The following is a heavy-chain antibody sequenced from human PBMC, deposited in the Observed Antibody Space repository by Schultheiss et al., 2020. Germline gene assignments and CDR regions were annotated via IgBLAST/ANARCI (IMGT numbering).Heavy chain of an antibody. CDR1: GFTFSSYG. CDR3: AILVGGRNY. D-gene: IGHD2-2*01. Sequence: GGSLRLSCAASGFTFSSYGMHWVRQAPGKGLEWVAVISYDGSNKYYADSVKGRFTISRDNSKNTLYLQMNSLRAEDTAVYYCAILVGGRNYWGQGTLVTVSS. V-gene: IGHV3-30*03. J-gene: IGHJ4*02. CDR2: ISYDGSNK.